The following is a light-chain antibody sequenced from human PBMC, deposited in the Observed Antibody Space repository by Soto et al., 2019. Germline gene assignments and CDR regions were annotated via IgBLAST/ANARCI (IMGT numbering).Light chain of an antibody. CDR1: QDISNY. CDR2: DAS. CDR3: KQYDNLRYT. Sequence: DIQMTQSPSSLSASVGDRVTITCQASQDISNYLNWYQQKPGKAPKLLIYDASNLETGVPSRFSGSGSGTDFTFTISSLQPEDIATYCCKQYDNLRYTFGQGTKLEIK. J-gene: IGKJ2*01. V-gene: IGKV1-33*01.